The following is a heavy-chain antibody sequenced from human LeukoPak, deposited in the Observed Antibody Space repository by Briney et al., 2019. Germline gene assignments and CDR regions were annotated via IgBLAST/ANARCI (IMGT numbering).Heavy chain of an antibody. CDR3: ARAKVVPAALYWFDP. CDR2: IIPIFGTA. J-gene: IGHJ5*02. Sequence: SVEVSCKVSGYTLTELSMHWVRQAPGQGLEWMGGIIPIFGTANYAQKFQGRVTITADESTSTAYMELSSLRSEDTAVYYCARAKVVPAALYWFDPWGQGTLVTVSS. CDR1: GYTLTELS. D-gene: IGHD2-2*01. V-gene: IGHV1-69*13.